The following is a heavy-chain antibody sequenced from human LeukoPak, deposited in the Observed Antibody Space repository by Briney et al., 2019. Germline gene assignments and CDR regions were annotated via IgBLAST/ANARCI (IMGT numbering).Heavy chain of an antibody. Sequence: GASVKVSCKASGYTFTGYYMHWVRQAPGQGLEWMGWINPNSGGTNYAQKFQGRVTMTRDTSISTAYMELSRLRSDDTAVYYCARAGIAAAGRVGGDYYCYYCMDVWGKGTTVTVSS. CDR1: GYTFTGYY. CDR3: ARAGIAAAGRVGGDYYCYYCMDV. J-gene: IGHJ6*03. D-gene: IGHD6-13*01. CDR2: INPNSGGT. V-gene: IGHV1-2*02.